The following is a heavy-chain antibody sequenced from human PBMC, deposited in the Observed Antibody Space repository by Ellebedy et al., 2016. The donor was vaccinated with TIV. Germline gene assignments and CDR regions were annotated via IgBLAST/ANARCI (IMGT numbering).Heavy chain of an antibody. Sequence: PGGSLRLSCAASGFTFSNNAMTWVRQAPGKGLEWVSGISGGGDNRYSADSVKGRFTISRDNTKNTLYLQMNSLRAEDTAVYYCAKDPPAGTVTGGRYFDYWGQGALVTVSS. CDR2: ISGGGDNR. D-gene: IGHD6-19*01. J-gene: IGHJ4*02. V-gene: IGHV3-23*01. CDR1: GFTFSNNA. CDR3: AKDPPAGTVTGGRYFDY.